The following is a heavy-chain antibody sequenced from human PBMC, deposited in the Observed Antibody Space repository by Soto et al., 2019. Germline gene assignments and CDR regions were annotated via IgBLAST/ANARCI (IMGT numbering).Heavy chain of an antibody. CDR2: IYWDDDK. CDR3: AHRGLSLSDTMVLAGWFDP. Sequence: QITLKESGPTLVKPTQTLTLTCTFSGFSLSTSGVGVGWIRQPPGKALEWLALIYWDDDKRYSPPLKSRLTITKDTSKNQVVLTMTNMDPVDTATYYCAHRGLSLSDTMVLAGWFDPWGQGTLVTVSS. V-gene: IGHV2-5*02. D-gene: IGHD3-10*01. J-gene: IGHJ5*02. CDR1: GFSLSTSGVG.